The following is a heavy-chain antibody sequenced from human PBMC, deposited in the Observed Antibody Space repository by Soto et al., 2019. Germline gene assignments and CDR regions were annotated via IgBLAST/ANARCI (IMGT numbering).Heavy chain of an antibody. D-gene: IGHD1-1*01. CDR1: GFTFNSYT. J-gene: IGHJ3*01. CDR2: ISSASSSI. V-gene: IGHV3-21*01. CDR3: ARYDAFKAFDL. Sequence: EVQLVESGGGLVKPGGSLRLSCATSGFTFNSYTMNWVRQAPGKELELVASISSASSSIDFADSVKGRFTISRDTINNSLFLKMNSLRAEHTGISDCARYDAFKAFDLWGQGTMVTVSS.